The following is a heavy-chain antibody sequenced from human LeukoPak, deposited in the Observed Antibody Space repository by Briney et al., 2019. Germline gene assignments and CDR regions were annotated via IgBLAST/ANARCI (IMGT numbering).Heavy chain of an antibody. V-gene: IGHV4-59*08. CDR3: ARHAPTRFGVH. Sequence: SETLSLTCTVSGGSISSYYWSWIRQPPGKGLEWIGYTYYSGSTNYNPSLKSRVTISVDTSKNQFSLKLSSVTAADTAVYYCARHAPTRFGVHWGQGTLVTVSS. CDR2: TYYSGST. CDR1: GGSISSYY. D-gene: IGHD3-16*01. J-gene: IGHJ4*02.